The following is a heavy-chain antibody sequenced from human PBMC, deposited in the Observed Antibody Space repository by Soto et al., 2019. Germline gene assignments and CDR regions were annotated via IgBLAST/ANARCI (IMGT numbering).Heavy chain of an antibody. J-gene: IGHJ6*02. CDR2: IIPIFGTA. Sequence: QVQLVQSGAEVKKPGSSVKVSCKASGGTFSSYAISWVRQAPGQGLEWMGGIIPIFGTANYAQKFQVRVTITADEATSTAYMELSSLRSEDTTGYYRARNAPAEAEDYYYGMEVWGQGTTITVTS. CDR1: GGTFSSYA. V-gene: IGHV1-69*01. CDR3: ARNAPAEAEDYYYGMEV. D-gene: IGHD6-13*01.